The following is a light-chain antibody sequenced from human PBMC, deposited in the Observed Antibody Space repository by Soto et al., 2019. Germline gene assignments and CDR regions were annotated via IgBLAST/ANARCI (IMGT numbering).Light chain of an antibody. CDR2: EVT. J-gene: IGLJ1*01. CDR1: RSDVGAYNY. CDR3: SSFTSRFTFV. V-gene: IGLV2-14*01. Sequence: QSALTQPASVSGSPGQSIAISCTGTRSDVGAYNYVSWYQQHPGKAPKLMISEVTNRPSGVSDRFSGSKSGNTASLTISGLQAEDEDDYYCSSFTSRFTFVFGTGTKV.